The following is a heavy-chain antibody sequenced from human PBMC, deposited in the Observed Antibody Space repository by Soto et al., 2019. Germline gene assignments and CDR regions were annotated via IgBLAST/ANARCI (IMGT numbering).Heavy chain of an antibody. Sequence: EVQLVESGGGLVQPGGSLRLSCAASGFTFSSYSMNWVRQAPGKGLEWVSYISSSSSTIYYADSVKGRFTISRDNAKNSLYLQMNSLRDEDTAVYYCAREGRGGSYYGNDYWGQGTLVTVSS. V-gene: IGHV3-48*02. CDR3: AREGRGGSYYGNDY. CDR2: ISSSSSTI. D-gene: IGHD1-26*01. CDR1: GFTFSSYS. J-gene: IGHJ4*02.